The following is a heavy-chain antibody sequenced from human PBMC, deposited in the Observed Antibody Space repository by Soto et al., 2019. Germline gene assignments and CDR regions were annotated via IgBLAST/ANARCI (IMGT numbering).Heavy chain of an antibody. Sequence: GGSLRLSXAASGFTFSSYGMHWVRQAPGKGLGWVAVISYDGSTKYYADSVKGRFTISRDNSKNTLYLQMNSLRAEDTAVYYCAKDLLLWFGEPGYYYYGMDVWGQGTTVTVSS. J-gene: IGHJ6*02. CDR1: GFTFSSYG. CDR2: ISYDGSTK. D-gene: IGHD3-10*01. CDR3: AKDLLLWFGEPGYYYYGMDV. V-gene: IGHV3-30*18.